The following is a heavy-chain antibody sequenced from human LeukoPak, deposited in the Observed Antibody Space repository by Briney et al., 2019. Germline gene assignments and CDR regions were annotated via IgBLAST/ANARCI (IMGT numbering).Heavy chain of an antibody. CDR3: ARTTLYSGSYHVDY. Sequence: SETLSLTCTVSGGSISNYSWSWIRQPAGKGLEWIGHIYTSGSTIYNPSLKSRVTMSVDTSKNQFSLKLSSVTAADTAVYYCARTTLYSGSYHVDYWGQGTLVTVSS. CDR2: IYTSGST. CDR1: GGSISNYS. J-gene: IGHJ4*02. D-gene: IGHD1-26*01. V-gene: IGHV4-4*07.